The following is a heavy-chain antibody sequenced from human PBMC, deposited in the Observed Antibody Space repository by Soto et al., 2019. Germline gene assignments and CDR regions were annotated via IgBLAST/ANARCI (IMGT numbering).Heavy chain of an antibody. J-gene: IGHJ5*02. V-gene: IGHV1-24*01. Sequence: ASVKVSCKVSGYTLTELSMHWVRQAPGKGLEWMGGFDPEDGETIYAQKFQGRVTMTEDTSTDTAYMELSSLRSEDTAVYYCATVSNDFWSGPNNWFDPWGQGTLVTVSS. CDR2: FDPEDGET. CDR1: GYTLTELS. D-gene: IGHD3-3*01. CDR3: ATVSNDFWSGPNNWFDP.